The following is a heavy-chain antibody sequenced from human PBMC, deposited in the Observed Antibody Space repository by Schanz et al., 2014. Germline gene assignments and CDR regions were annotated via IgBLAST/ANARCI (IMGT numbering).Heavy chain of an antibody. Sequence: EVQLVQSGGGLVQPGGSLRLSCAASGFTFSSHWMHWVRQDPGKGLVWVARINSVGSNTDYADSVTGRFTISRDNAKNTLYLQMNSLRAEDTAVYYCARSRSGFYFDYWGQGTLVTVSS. V-gene: IGHV3-74*01. CDR3: ARSRSGFYFDY. D-gene: IGHD1-26*01. CDR1: GFTFSSHW. J-gene: IGHJ4*02. CDR2: INSVGSNT.